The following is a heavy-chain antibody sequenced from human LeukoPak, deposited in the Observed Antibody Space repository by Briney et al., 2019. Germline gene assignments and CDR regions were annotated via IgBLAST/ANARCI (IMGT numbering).Heavy chain of an antibody. CDR2: ISGSGGST. Sequence: TGGSLRLSCAASGFTFSSYAMSWVRQAPGKGLEWVSAISGSGGSTYYADSVKGRFTISRDNSKNTLYLQMNSLRAEDTAVYYCAKDEDSSGWYYIWFDPWGQGTLVTVSS. CDR3: AKDEDSSGWYYIWFDP. D-gene: IGHD6-19*01. J-gene: IGHJ5*02. V-gene: IGHV3-23*01. CDR1: GFTFSSYA.